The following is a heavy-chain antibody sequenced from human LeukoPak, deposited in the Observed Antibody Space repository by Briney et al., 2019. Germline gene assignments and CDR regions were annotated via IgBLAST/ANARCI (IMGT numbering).Heavy chain of an antibody. Sequence: GGSLRLSCAASGFTFSSYSMNWVRQAPGKGLEWVSSISSSPSYIYYADSVKGRFTISRDNAKNSLYLQMNSLRAEDTAVYYCARVGGYDAFDIWGQGTMVTVSS. D-gene: IGHD6-25*01. CDR3: ARVGGYDAFDI. V-gene: IGHV3-21*01. CDR2: ISSSPSYI. CDR1: GFTFSSYS. J-gene: IGHJ3*02.